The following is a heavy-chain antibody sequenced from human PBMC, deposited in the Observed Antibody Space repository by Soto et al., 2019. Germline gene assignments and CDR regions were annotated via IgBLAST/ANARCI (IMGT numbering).Heavy chain of an antibody. Sequence: EAQLVESGGGLIQPGGSLRLSCAASGFTVSSNYMSWVRQAPGKGLEWVSVIYSGGSTYYADSVKGRFTISRDNSKNTLYLQMNSLRAEDTAVYYCARYKGERGYSGYYYYYGMDVWGQGTTVTVSS. CDR2: IYSGGST. V-gene: IGHV3-53*01. D-gene: IGHD5-12*01. CDR3: ARYKGERGYSGYYYYYGMDV. CDR1: GFTVSSNY. J-gene: IGHJ6*02.